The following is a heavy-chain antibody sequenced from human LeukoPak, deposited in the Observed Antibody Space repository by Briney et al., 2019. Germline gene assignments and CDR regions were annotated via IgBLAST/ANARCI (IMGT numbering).Heavy chain of an antibody. CDR3: ARKHSSGDYFGAFYS. CDR1: THSFTGYY. Sequence: SVTVSCMVSTHSFTGYYMHWERHAPRHGIEWMGWIQPNSAGTNYAQKFQGRATPSRDPSISPAYMEPGRVRSDRTSVSYCARKHSSGDYFGAFYSWGQGTMVTDSS. J-gene: IGHJ3*02. CDR2: IQPNSAGT. V-gene: IGHV1-2*02. D-gene: IGHD3-22*01.